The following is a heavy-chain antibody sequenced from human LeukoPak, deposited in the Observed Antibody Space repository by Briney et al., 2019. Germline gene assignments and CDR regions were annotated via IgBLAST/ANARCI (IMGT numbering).Heavy chain of an antibody. V-gene: IGHV3-23*01. CDR2: ISGSGGST. CDR1: GFTFSNYG. Sequence: TGGSLRLSCAASGFTFSNYGMSWVRQAPGKGLEWVSTISGSGGSTYCADSVKGRFTISRDNSKNTLYLQMNSLRAEDTAVYYCARTPTYYDILTGSNFGGYFDYWGQGTLVTVSS. J-gene: IGHJ4*02. CDR3: ARTPTYYDILTGSNFGGYFDY. D-gene: IGHD3-9*01.